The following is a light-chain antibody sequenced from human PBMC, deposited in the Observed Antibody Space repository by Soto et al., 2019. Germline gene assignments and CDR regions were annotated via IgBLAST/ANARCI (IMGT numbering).Light chain of an antibody. Sequence: EIVMTQSPATLSVSPGERATLSCRASQSVSKSLAWYQQKPGQAPRLLIFGASTRATGIPARFSGSGSETEFTLTISSLQPEDFATYYCQQSYSTPQTFGQGTKVDIK. CDR2: GAS. V-gene: IGKV3-15*01. CDR3: QQSYSTPQT. CDR1: QSVSKS. J-gene: IGKJ1*01.